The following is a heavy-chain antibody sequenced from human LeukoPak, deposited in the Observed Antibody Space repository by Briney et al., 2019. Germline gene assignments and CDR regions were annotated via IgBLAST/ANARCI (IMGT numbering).Heavy chain of an antibody. J-gene: IGHJ5*02. Sequence: ASVKVSCKASGYTFTSYGISWVRQAPGQGLEWMGWISAYNGNTNYAQKLQGRVTMTTDTSTSTAYMELRSLRSDDTAVYYCARGVSSGWYVNQYNWFDPWGQGTLVTVSS. CDR3: ARGVSSGWYVNQYNWFDP. CDR2: ISAYNGNT. D-gene: IGHD6-19*01. CDR1: GYTFTSYG. V-gene: IGHV1-18*01.